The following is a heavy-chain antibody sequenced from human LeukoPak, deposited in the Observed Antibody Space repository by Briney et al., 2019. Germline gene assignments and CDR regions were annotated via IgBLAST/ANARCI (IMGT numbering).Heavy chain of an antibody. CDR2: ISAYNGNT. CDR3: ARDIVVVPAAPGGDFDY. CDR1: GYTFTSYG. J-gene: IGHJ4*02. D-gene: IGHD2-2*01. V-gene: IGHV1-18*01. Sequence: ASVKVSCKASGYTFTSYGISWVRQAPGQGLEWMGWISAYNGNTNYAQKLQGRVTMTTDTSTSTAYMELRSLRSDDTAVYYCARDIVVVPAAPGGDFDYWGQRTLVTVSS.